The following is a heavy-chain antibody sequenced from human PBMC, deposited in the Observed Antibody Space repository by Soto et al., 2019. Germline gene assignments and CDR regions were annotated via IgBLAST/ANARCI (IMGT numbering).Heavy chain of an antibody. V-gene: IGHV4-61*01. Sequence: QVQLQESGPGLVKPSETLSLTCTVSGGSVSSGSYFWSWIRQPPGKGLEWIGYIYYSGSTNYNPSLQSRVTISGDTSKNQFSLKLSSVTAADTAVYYCARDYSSSSNYYYYYGMDVWGQGTTVTVSS. D-gene: IGHD6-6*01. CDR1: GGSVSSGSYF. CDR3: ARDYSSSSNYYYYYGMDV. J-gene: IGHJ6*02. CDR2: IYYSGST.